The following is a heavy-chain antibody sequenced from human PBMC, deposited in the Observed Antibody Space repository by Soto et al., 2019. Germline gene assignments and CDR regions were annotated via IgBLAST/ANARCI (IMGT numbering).Heavy chain of an antibody. J-gene: IGHJ4*02. Sequence: QVQLQQWGAGLLKPSETLSLTCAVYGGSFSGYYWTWIRQPPGTGLECIGEINHSGSTNYNPSLKRRVTISLDTSKNQFSLKLTSVTAADTAVYYCARDKITGLFDYWGQGTLVTVSS. CDR2: INHSGST. CDR3: ARDKITGLFDY. CDR1: GGSFSGYY. V-gene: IGHV4-34*01. D-gene: IGHD2-8*02.